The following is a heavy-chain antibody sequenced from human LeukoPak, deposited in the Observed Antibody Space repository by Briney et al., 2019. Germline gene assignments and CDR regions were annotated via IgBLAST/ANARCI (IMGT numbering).Heavy chain of an antibody. CDR1: GFTFGKYW. CDR3: ARLDVAGRDYYYGMDV. CDR2: IKLDGSEK. V-gene: IGHV3-7*03. D-gene: IGHD6-19*01. J-gene: IGHJ6*02. Sequence: GGSLRLSCVASGFTFGKYWMSWVRQAPGKGLEWVANIKLDGSEKNYVDSVKGRFTISRDNTKNSLYLQMNSLRAEDTAVFYCARLDVAGRDYYYGMDVWGQGTTVTVSS.